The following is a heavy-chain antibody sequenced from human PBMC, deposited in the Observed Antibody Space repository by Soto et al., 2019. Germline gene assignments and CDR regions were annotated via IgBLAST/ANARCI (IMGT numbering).Heavy chain of an antibody. V-gene: IGHV4-59*01. J-gene: IGHJ4*02. D-gene: IGHD5-12*01. Sequence: TSETLSLTCSPSGCSISSYYWTWIRQPPGKGLEWIGYTDYRGSTNYTPSLKSRVTTSVDTSKNQSSLKLSSVTAADTAVYYCARGTSRIYSGYVYWGQGTLVHVSS. CDR1: GCSISSYY. CDR3: ARGTSRIYSGYVY. CDR2: TDYRGST.